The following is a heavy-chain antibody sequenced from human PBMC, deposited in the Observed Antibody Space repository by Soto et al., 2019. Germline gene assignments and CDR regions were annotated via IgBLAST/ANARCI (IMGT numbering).Heavy chain of an antibody. CDR3: ARSLPTPGGYFDY. Sequence: QVQLVQSGAEVKKPGASVKVSCKASGYTFTSYYMHWVRQAPGQGLEWMGIINPSGGSTSYAQKFQVRVNMTRDTSTSTVYMELSSLRSEVTAVYYCARSLPTPGGYFDYWGQGTLVTVSS. CDR1: GYTFTSYY. D-gene: IGHD3-10*01. CDR2: INPSGGST. J-gene: IGHJ4*02. V-gene: IGHV1-46*01.